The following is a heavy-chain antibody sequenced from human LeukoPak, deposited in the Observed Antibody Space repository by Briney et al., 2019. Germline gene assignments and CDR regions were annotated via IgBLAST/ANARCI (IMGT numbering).Heavy chain of an antibody. Sequence: GGSLRLSCAASGYTFSSYRMNWVRQAPGKGLEWVSYISSSSSTIYYADSVKGRFTISRDNAKNSLYLQMNSLRAEDTAVYYCARGVAAHFDYWGQGTLVTVSS. CDR3: ARGVAAHFDY. V-gene: IGHV3-48*04. CDR1: GYTFSSYR. D-gene: IGHD2-15*01. CDR2: ISSSSSTI. J-gene: IGHJ4*02.